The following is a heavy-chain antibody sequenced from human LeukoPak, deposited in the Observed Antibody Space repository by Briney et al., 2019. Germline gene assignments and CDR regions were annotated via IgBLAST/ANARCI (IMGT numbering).Heavy chain of an antibody. CDR3: AKQPRPFLTYYYDSSGCYSGHY. CDR1: GFTFRSYA. CDR2: YSGSGGST. V-gene: IGHV3-23*01. D-gene: IGHD3-22*01. J-gene: IGHJ4*02. Sequence: GGSLRPPGAASGFTFRSYAISWVRQASGKGLELVSAYSGSGGSTYYEDSVKGWFTISRDNSKNTLYLQMNSLRAEDTAVYYCAKQPRPFLTYYYDSSGCYSGHYWGQGTLVTVSS.